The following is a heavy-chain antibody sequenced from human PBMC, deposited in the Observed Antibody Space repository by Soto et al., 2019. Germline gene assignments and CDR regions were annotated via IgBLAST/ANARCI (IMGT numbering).Heavy chain of an antibody. CDR3: ARFSGSYYYAMDV. J-gene: IGHJ6*02. CDR1: GGSFSGYY. CDR2: INHSGVT. D-gene: IGHD6-19*01. V-gene: IGHV4-34*01. Sequence: SETLSLTCAVHGGSFSGYYWDWIRQPPGKGLEWIGEINHSGVTNYKPSLRRRVTISVDTSKNQFSLQLKSVTAADTALYYCARFSGSYYYAMDVWGQGSTVTVS.